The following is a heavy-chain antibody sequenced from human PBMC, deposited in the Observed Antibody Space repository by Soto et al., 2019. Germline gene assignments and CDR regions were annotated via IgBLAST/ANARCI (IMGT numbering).Heavy chain of an antibody. J-gene: IGHJ6*02. CDR2: ISAYNGNT. CDR3: ARDPIMAARGYYYYYGIDV. D-gene: IGHD6-6*01. CDR1: GYTFTSYG. Sequence: ASVKVSCKASGYTFTSYGISWVRQAPGQGLEWMGWISAYNGNTNYAQKLQGRVTMTTDTSTSTAYMELRSLRSDDTAVYYCARDPIMAARGYYYYYGIDVWGQGTTVTVSS. V-gene: IGHV1-18*04.